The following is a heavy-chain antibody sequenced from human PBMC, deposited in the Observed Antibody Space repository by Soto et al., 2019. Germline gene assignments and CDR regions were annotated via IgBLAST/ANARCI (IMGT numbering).Heavy chain of an antibody. D-gene: IGHD5-12*01. V-gene: IGHV1-2*02. CDR3: ARESGGATATLVYYYFYMDV. J-gene: IGHJ6*03. CDR2: INPNGGAT. Sequence: VQLAQSGAEVKKPGASVKVSCKTSGDSFNDYYIHWVRQAPGQGLEWMGWINPNGGATKYAQKFQGRVTVTRDTSIMTVYMELSSLRANDTAVYYCARESGGATATLVYYYFYMDVWGKGTTVTVSS. CDR1: GDSFNDYY.